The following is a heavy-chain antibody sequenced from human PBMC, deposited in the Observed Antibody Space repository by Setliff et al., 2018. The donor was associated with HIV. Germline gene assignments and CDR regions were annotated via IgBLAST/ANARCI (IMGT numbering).Heavy chain of an antibody. V-gene: IGHV1-3*01. J-gene: IGHJ4*02. CDR1: GYTFTSYA. CDR3: ASPTAIPH. CDR2: VNADNGNT. D-gene: IGHD2-21*02. Sequence: ASVKVSCKASGYTFTSYALHWVRQAPGQRLEWMGWVNADNGNTKYSEKFQGRVTITRDTSASTAYMELSSLRPEDTAVYYCASPTAIPHWGQGTLVTAPQ.